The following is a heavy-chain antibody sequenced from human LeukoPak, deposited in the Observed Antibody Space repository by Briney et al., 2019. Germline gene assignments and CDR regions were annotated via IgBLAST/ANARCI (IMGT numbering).Heavy chain of an antibody. CDR1: GFTFSSYG. J-gene: IGHJ4*02. D-gene: IGHD3-3*01. Sequence: PGGSLRLSCAASGFTFSSYGMHWVRQAPGKGLEWVAFIRYDGSNKYYADSVKGRFTISRDNSKNTLYLQMNSLRAEDTAVYYCAKDTPYYDFWSGYPSFDYWGQGTLVTVSS. V-gene: IGHV3-30*02. CDR2: IRYDGSNK. CDR3: AKDTPYYDFWSGYPSFDY.